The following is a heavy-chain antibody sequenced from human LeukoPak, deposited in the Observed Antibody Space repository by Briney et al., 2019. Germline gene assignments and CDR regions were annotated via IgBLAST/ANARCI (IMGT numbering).Heavy chain of an antibody. CDR3: ATAKSESGLFSIFPHAFDI. V-gene: IGHV4-30-2*01. CDR2: IYHTGIT. Sequence: SETLSLTCTVSGGSIISGGYYWSWIRQPPGKGLEWIGYIYHTGITYNNPSLKSRVTISVDRSKNQFSLELTSVTAAGTAVYYCATAKSESGLFSIFPHAFDIWGQGTMVTVSS. CDR1: GGSIISGGYY. J-gene: IGHJ3*02. D-gene: IGHD3-3*01.